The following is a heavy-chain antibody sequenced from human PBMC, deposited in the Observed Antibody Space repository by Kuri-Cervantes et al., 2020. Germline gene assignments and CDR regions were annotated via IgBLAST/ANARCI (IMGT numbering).Heavy chain of an antibody. J-gene: IGHJ4*02. V-gene: IGHV1-8*01. CDR3: ASYTNFWGSYTEY. Sequence: ASVKVSCKASGYTFANYDVNWVRQATGQGLEWMGWMNPNSGNTGYAQKFQGRVTMTRNTSISTAYMELSSLRSEDTAVYYCASYTNFWGSYTEYWGQGTLVTVSS. CDR2: MNPNSGNT. CDR1: GYTFANYD. D-gene: IGHD3-16*01.